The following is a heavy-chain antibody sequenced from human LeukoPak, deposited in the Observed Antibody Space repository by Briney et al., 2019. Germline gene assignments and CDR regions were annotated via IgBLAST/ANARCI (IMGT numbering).Heavy chain of an antibody. D-gene: IGHD3-3*01. CDR2: INHSGST. Sequence: QPSETLSLTCAVYGGSFSGYYWSWIRQPPGKGLEWIGEINHSGSTNYNPSLKSRVTISVDTSKNQFSLKLSSVTAADTAVYYCASYTYYDFWSGYGWGQGTLVTVSS. CDR3: ASYTYYDFWSGYG. J-gene: IGHJ4*02. V-gene: IGHV4-34*01. CDR1: GGSFSGYY.